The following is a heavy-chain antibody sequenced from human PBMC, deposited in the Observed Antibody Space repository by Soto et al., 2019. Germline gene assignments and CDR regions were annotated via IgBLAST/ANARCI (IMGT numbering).Heavy chain of an antibody. V-gene: IGHV1-8*01. Sequence: GASVKVSCKASGYTFTSYDINGVRQATGQGLEWMGWMNPNSGNTGYAQKFQGRVTMTRNTSIRTAYMELSSLRSEDTAVYYCARGHFAEQLLAYYYYYGMDVWGQGTTVTV. D-gene: IGHD6-19*01. CDR3: ARGHFAEQLLAYYYYYGMDV. J-gene: IGHJ6*02. CDR1: GYTFTSYD. CDR2: MNPNSGNT.